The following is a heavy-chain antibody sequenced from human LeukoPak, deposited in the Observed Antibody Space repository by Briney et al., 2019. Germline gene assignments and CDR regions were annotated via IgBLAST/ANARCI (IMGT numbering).Heavy chain of an antibody. CDR3: AREYSASEH. CDR1: GYTFVGYY. Sequence: ASVKVSCKASGYTFVGYYLHWVRQAPGQGLEWMAWIDPSTGNTHYAQKFQGRITVTRDTSISTAYMELSWLTSDDTALYYCAREYSASEHWGQGTLVTVSS. D-gene: IGHD4-11*01. J-gene: IGHJ1*01. V-gene: IGHV1-2*02. CDR2: IDPSTGNT.